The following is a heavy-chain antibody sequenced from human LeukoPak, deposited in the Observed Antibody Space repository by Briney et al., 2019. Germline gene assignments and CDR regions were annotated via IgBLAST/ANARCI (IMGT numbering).Heavy chain of an antibody. CDR3: ARGPAWNDVFYYYGVDV. D-gene: IGHD1-1*01. Sequence: PGRSLRLSCAASGFTFSSYAMHWVRQAPGKGLEWVAVISYDGSNKYYADSVKGRFAISRDNSKNTLYLQMNSLRAEDTAVYYCARGPAWNDVFYYYGVDVWGQGTTVTVSS. V-gene: IGHV3-30*09. CDR1: GFTFSSYA. J-gene: IGHJ6*02. CDR2: ISYDGSNK.